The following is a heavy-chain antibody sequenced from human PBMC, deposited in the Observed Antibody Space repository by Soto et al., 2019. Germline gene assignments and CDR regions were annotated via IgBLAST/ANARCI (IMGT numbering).Heavy chain of an antibody. V-gene: IGHV4-34*01. CDR1: GGSVSSGSYY. D-gene: IGHD1-1*01. CDR2: MSHSGGT. CDR3: ARVERGTATTVVDAFDI. Sequence: QVQLQQWGAGLLKPSETLSLTCAVYGGSVSSGSYYWSWIRQPPGKGLEWIGEMSHSGGTHFNPSLRGRVTISVDTSKNQFSLEMSFVTAADTALYYCARVERGTATTVVDAFDIWGPGTMVTVSS. J-gene: IGHJ3*02.